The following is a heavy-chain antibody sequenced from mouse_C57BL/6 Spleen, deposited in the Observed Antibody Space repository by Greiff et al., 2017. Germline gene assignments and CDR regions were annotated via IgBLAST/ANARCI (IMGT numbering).Heavy chain of an antibody. CDR2: IRLKSDNYAT. D-gene: IGHD2-4*01. CDR3: TRDYDEAWFAY. CDR1: GFTFSNYW. J-gene: IGHJ3*01. Sequence: DVKLQEPGGGLVQPGGSMKLSCVASGFTFSNYWMNWVRQSPEKGLEWVAQIRLKSDNYATHYAESVKGRFTISRDDSKSSVYLQMNNLRAEDTGIYYCTRDYDEAWFAYWGQGTLVTVSA. V-gene: IGHV6-3*01.